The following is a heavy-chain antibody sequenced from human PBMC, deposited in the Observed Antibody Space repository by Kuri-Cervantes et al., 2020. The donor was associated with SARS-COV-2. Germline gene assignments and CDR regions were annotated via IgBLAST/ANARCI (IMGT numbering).Heavy chain of an antibody. V-gene: IGHV4-59*01. CDR3: ARGRGYCSSTSCYTYVVGLQGMDV. Sequence: GSLRLSCTVSGGSISSYYWSWIRQPPGKGLEWIGYIYYSGSTNYNPSLKSRVTISVDTSKNQFSLKLSSVTAADTAVYYCARGRGYCSSTSCYTYVVGLQGMDVWGKGTTVTVSS. J-gene: IGHJ6*03. D-gene: IGHD2-2*02. CDR1: GGSISSYY. CDR2: IYYSGST.